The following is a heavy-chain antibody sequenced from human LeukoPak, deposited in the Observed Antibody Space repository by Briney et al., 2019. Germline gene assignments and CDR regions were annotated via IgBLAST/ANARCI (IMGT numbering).Heavy chain of an antibody. CDR2: ISPYTGKT. Sequence: GASVKVSCKASGYSFTSYDISWVRHAPGQGLEWMAWISPYTGKTHYAQKFQGRVTLTTDTFRSIAYMEVENLTSDDTAVYYCARDTGTTDYWGQGTLVTVSS. D-gene: IGHD1-1*01. CDR3: ARDTGTTDY. J-gene: IGHJ4*02. V-gene: IGHV1-18*01. CDR1: GYSFTSYD.